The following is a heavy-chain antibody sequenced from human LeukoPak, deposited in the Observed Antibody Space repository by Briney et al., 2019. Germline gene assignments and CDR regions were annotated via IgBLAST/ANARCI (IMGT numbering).Heavy chain of an antibody. J-gene: IGHJ4*02. Sequence: SETLSLTCTVSGGSISSSSYYWGWIRQPPGKGLEWIGSIYYSGSTYYNPSLKSRVTISVDTSKNQFSLKLSSVTAADTAVYYCARDLLVATHFDCWGQGTLVTVSS. V-gene: IGHV4-39*07. D-gene: IGHD5-12*01. CDR2: IYYSGST. CDR1: GGSISSSSYY. CDR3: ARDLLVATHFDC.